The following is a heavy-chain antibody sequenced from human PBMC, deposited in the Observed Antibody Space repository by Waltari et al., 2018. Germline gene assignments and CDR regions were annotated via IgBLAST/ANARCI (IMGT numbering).Heavy chain of an antibody. CDR3: ARSLTLDYGDYGPDDAFDI. D-gene: IGHD4-17*01. CDR2: IYHGGST. Sequence: QVQLQESGPGLVKPSGTLSLTCAVSGGSISSSNWWSWVRQPPGKGQEWIGEIYHGGSTNYNPSLRSRVTISVDKSKNQFSLKLSSVTAADTAVYYCARSLTLDYGDYGPDDAFDIWGQGTMVTVSS. J-gene: IGHJ3*02. V-gene: IGHV4-4*02. CDR1: GGSISSSNW.